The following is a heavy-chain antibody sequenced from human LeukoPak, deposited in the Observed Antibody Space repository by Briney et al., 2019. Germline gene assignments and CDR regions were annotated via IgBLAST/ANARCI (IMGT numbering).Heavy chain of an antibody. Sequence: GGSLRLSCSASGFTFSTYAMNWVRQAPGKGLEFVSGISSNGNYTFYVDSVKGRLTISRDNSKNTLYLQMSSLRVEDTAVYYCVKTGRVLYWGQGTLVTVSS. D-gene: IGHD2/OR15-2a*01. V-gene: IGHV3-64D*06. CDR1: GFTFSTYA. CDR2: ISSNGNYT. CDR3: VKTGRVLY. J-gene: IGHJ4*02.